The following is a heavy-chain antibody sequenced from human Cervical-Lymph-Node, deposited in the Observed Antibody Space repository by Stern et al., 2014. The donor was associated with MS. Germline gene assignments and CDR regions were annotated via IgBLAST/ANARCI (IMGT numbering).Heavy chain of an antibody. CDR3: ARIPPLLYGAYDY. CDR1: GFTFSDHY. V-gene: IGHV3-11*01. CDR2: IGRNGRDI. D-gene: IGHD4/OR15-4a*01. J-gene: IGHJ4*02. Sequence: VQLVESGGGLVKPGGSLRLSCAASGFTFSDHYLSWIRQAPGTGLASISWIGRNGRDIKYADSVQGRFTISRDNAKDTLYLQMNRLRAEDTAVYFCARIPPLLYGAYDYWGQGTPVTVSS.